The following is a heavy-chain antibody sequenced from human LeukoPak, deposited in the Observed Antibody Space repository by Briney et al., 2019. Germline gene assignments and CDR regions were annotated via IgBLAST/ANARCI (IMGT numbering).Heavy chain of an antibody. V-gene: IGHV3-7*01. CDR1: VFTFSRYW. Sequence: PGGSLRLSCAASVFTFSRYWMSWVRQAPGKGLEWVANIREDGSEKYYVDSVKGRFTISRDNAKNSLYLQMNSLRAEDTAVYYCARVGVEGRDGLYMDVWGKGTTVTVSS. D-gene: IGHD5-24*01. CDR2: IREDGSEK. J-gene: IGHJ6*03. CDR3: ARVGVEGRDGLYMDV.